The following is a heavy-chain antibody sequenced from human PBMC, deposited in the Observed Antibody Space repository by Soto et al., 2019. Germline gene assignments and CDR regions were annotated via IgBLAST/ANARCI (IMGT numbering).Heavy chain of an antibody. CDR1: GGTFSSYA. CDR3: AGEEARVVVTGTTQNAFDI. CDR2: IIPIFGTA. Sequence: SVKVSCKASGGTFSSYAISWVRQAPGQGLEWMGGIIPIFGTANYAQKFQGRVTITAHKSTSTPYMELSSLRSEDTAVYYCAGEEARVVVTGTTQNAFDIWGQGTMVTVSS. D-gene: IGHD2-21*02. V-gene: IGHV1-69*06. J-gene: IGHJ3*02.